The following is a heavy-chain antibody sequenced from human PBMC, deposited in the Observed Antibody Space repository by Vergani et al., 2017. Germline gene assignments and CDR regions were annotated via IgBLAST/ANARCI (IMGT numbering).Heavy chain of an antibody. J-gene: IGHJ4*02. D-gene: IGHD6-13*01. V-gene: IGHV4-39*01. CDR2: IYYTGST. CDR3: ARQGQQLVPWGFDY. Sequence: QVQLQESGPGLVKPSQTLSLTCTVSGGSISSSSYYWGWIRQPPGKGLEWIGSIYYTGSTYYNPSLKSRVTISVDTSKKQFSLKLSSVTAADTAVYYCARQGQQLVPWGFDYWGQGTLVTVSS. CDR1: GGSISSSSYY.